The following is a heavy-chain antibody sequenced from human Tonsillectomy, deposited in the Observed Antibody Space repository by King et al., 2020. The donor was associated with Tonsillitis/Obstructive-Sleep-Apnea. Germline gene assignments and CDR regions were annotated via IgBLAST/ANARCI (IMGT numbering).Heavy chain of an antibody. D-gene: IGHD4-23*01. Sequence: QLVQSGGGLVQPGGSLRLSCAASGFTFSSYAMSWVRQAPGKGLEWVSVIRDSGGSRYYADSVKGRFTISRDNSKNTLFLQMNSLRAGDTAVYYCAKLYGGNSGSHFDYWGQGTLVTVSS. J-gene: IGHJ4*02. CDR3: AKLYGGNSGSHFDY. V-gene: IGHV3-23*04. CDR1: GFTFSSYA. CDR2: IRDSGGSR.